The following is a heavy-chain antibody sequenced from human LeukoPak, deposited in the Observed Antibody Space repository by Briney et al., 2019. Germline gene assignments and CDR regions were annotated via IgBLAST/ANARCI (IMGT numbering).Heavy chain of an antibody. V-gene: IGHV4-4*07. CDR1: GDSISNYY. J-gene: IGHJ4*02. CDR2: IYSSGST. Sequence: SETLSLTCTVSGDSISNYYWSWIRQPAGKGLEWIGRIYSSGSTNYNPSLKSRVTMSVDTSKNQFSLKLSSVTAADTAVYYCARHGGTRVTLVEVFYFDYWGQGTLVTVSS. CDR3: ARHGGTRVTLVEVFYFDY. D-gene: IGHD4-11*01.